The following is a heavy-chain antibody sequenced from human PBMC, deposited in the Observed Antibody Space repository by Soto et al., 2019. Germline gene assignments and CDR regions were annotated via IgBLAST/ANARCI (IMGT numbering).Heavy chain of an antibody. Sequence: QVQRVQSGAEVKKPGASVKVSCKTSGYTFTSYAMHWVRQAPGQRLEWMGWINAGNGNTKYSQKFQGRVTITIDTSASTAYMELSSLRSEDTAIYYCARDLGGWPDYWGQGTLVTVSS. CDR1: GYTFTSYA. D-gene: IGHD6-19*01. J-gene: IGHJ4*02. CDR2: INAGNGNT. CDR3: ARDLGGWPDY. V-gene: IGHV1-3*01.